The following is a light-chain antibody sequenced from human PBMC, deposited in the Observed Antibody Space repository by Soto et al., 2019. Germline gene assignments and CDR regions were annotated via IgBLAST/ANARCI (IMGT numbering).Light chain of an antibody. CDR1: RTISSW. CDR2: DVS. Sequence: DIQMTQSPSTLSASVGDRVTITCRASRTISSWLAWYQQKPGKAPKLLIYDVSSLESGVPSRFSGSGSGTEFTLTISSLQPDDFAIYYCQQYKSYSLTFGGGTKVEIK. V-gene: IGKV1-5*01. J-gene: IGKJ4*01. CDR3: QQYKSYSLT.